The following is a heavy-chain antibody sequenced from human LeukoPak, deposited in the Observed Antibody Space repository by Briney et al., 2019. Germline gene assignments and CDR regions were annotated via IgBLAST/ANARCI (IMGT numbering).Heavy chain of an antibody. CDR1: GYTFNTYG. D-gene: IGHD3-10*01. CDR2: INPNSGGT. Sequence: ASVKVSCKASGYTFNTYGIIWVRQAPGQGLEWMGWINPNSGGTNYAQKFQGRVTMTRDTSISTAYMELSRLRSDDTAVYYCARDPSSTGLITMVRGVITKTLFYFDYWGQGTLVTVSS. V-gene: IGHV1-2*02. CDR3: ARDPSSTGLITMVRGVITKTLFYFDY. J-gene: IGHJ4*02.